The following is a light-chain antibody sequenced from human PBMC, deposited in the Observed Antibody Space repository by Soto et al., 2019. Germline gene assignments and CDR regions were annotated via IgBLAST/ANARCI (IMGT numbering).Light chain of an antibody. CDR1: FSNIGSNF. CDR3: AAWDDSLSGVV. V-gene: IGLV1-47*01. CDR2: RNN. J-gene: IGLJ3*02. Sequence: QAVVTQQPSASGTPGQTVTISCSGRFSNIGSNFIYWYQQLPGTAPKLLIYRNNERPSGVPDRFSASKSGTSASLAISGLRSEDEADYHCAAWDDSLSGVVFGGGTKLTVL.